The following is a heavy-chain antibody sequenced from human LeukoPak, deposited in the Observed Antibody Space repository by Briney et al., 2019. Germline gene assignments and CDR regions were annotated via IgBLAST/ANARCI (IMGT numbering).Heavy chain of an antibody. Sequence: GGSLRLSCAASGFTFSSYAMSWVRQAPGKGLEWVSAISGSGGSTYYADSVKGRFTISRDNSENTLYLQMNSLRAEDTAVYYCAKEDRRLRLGELSALDYWGQGTLVTVSS. V-gene: IGHV3-23*01. J-gene: IGHJ4*02. CDR2: ISGSGGST. D-gene: IGHD3-16*02. CDR1: GFTFSSYA. CDR3: AKEDRRLRLGELSALDY.